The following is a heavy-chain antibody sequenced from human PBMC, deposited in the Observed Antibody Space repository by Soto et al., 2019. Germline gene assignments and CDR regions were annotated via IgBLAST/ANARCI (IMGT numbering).Heavy chain of an antibody. CDR3: ARHGRNTMIAQLRHYAMDV. J-gene: IGHJ6*02. CDR1: GGSISSGGYS. CDR2: IYHSGSS. Sequence: SETLSLTCAVSGGSISSGGYSWSWLRQRPGEGLEWIGHIYHSGSSNYNPSLKSRVTISVDTSKNQFSLKLSSVTAADSAVYYCARHGRNTMIAQLRHYAMDVWGQGATVTVSS. V-gene: IGHV4-61*08. D-gene: IGHD3-22*01.